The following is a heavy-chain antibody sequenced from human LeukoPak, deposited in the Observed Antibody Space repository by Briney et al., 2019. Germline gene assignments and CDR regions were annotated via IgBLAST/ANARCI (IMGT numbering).Heavy chain of an antibody. Sequence: PGGSLRLSCVASGFTLSSYWMSWVRQAPGKGLEWVASIKQDGSEIYYVDSVRGRFTISRDNAENTLYLQMNSLGAEDTAVYYCARDDHYNYYYMDVWGKGTTVTVSS. V-gene: IGHV3-7*01. J-gene: IGHJ6*03. CDR3: ARDDHYNYYYMDV. CDR1: GFTLSSYW. CDR2: IKQDGSEI.